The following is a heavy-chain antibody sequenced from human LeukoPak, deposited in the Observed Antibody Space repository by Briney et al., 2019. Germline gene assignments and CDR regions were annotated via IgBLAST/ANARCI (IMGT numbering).Heavy chain of an antibody. CDR3: ASTQRGDYFDY. J-gene: IGHJ4*02. Sequence: PGGSLRLSCAASEFTFSSNYMSWIRQAPGKGLEWVSVIYSGGSTYYADSVKGRFTISRDKSKNTLYLQMNSLRAEDTAVYYCASTQRGDYFDYLGQGTLVTVSS. CDR1: EFTFSSNY. CDR2: IYSGGST. D-gene: IGHD2-15*01. V-gene: IGHV3-66*01.